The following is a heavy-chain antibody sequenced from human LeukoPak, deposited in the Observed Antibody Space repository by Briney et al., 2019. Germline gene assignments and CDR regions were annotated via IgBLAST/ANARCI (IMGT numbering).Heavy chain of an antibody. CDR1: GYTFTSYD. Sequence: GASVKVSCKASGYTFTSYDINWVRQATGQGLEWMGWMNPNSGNTGYAQKFQGRVTMTRNTSISTAYMELSSRRSEDTAVYYCARRDVVVPAAMVTFDPWGQGTLVTVSS. V-gene: IGHV1-8*01. CDR2: MNPNSGNT. CDR3: ARRDVVVPAAMVTFDP. D-gene: IGHD2-2*01. J-gene: IGHJ5*02.